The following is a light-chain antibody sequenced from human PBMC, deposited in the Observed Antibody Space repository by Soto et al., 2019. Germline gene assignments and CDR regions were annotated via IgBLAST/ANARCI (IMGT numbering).Light chain of an antibody. CDR1: QNIGTS. Sequence: DIQMTQSPSALSASVGARVTLTCRASQNIGTSLAWYQQKQGRAPKVLIYTTSNLQSGVPSRFSGSGSATHCTITISSLQPEDGDTYDCQQHYNTPRTFGQGTKGDIK. CDR2: TTS. V-gene: IGKV1-39*01. CDR3: QQHYNTPRT. J-gene: IGKJ1*01.